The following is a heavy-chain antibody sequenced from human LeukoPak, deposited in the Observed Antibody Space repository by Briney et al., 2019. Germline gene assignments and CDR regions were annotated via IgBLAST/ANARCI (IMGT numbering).Heavy chain of an antibody. CDR1: GFTFSSYA. CDR2: ISGSGAGT. J-gene: IGHJ4*02. V-gene: IGHV3-23*01. CDR3: AKDWNWAIDY. Sequence: GESLRLSCAASGFTFSSYAMRWVREAPGKGLEWVCTISGSGAGTYYADSVKGRFTISRDNSKNTLFLQINNLTVEDMAVFYCAKDWNWAIDYWGQGTLVTVSS. D-gene: IGHD1-7*01.